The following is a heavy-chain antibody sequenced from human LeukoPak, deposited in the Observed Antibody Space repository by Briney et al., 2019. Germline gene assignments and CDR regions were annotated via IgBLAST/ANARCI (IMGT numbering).Heavy chain of an antibody. CDR3: ARRGYSYGYSNFDY. CDR2: MNPNSGNT. V-gene: IGHV1-8*01. CDR1: GYTFTSYD. J-gene: IGHJ4*02. D-gene: IGHD5-18*01. Sequence: ASVKVSCKASGYTFTSYDINWVRQATGQGLEWMGWMNPNSGNTGYAQKFQGRVTITRNTSISTAYMELSSLRSEDTAVYYCARRGYSYGYSNFDYWGQGTLVTVSS.